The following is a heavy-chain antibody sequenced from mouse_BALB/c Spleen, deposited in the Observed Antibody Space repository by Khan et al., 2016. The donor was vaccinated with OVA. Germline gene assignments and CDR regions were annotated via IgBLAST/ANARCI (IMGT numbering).Heavy chain of an antibody. J-gene: IGHJ4*01. CDR1: GFTFSNYG. V-gene: IGHV5-6*01. D-gene: IGHD1-2*01. Sequence: EVQLVESGGDLVKPGGSLKLSCAASGFTFSNYGMSWVRQTPDKRLEWVATISSGGHFTYYPDSVKGRFTISRDNAKITLYLQMYSLKSEDTAMYYCARSITTSKGDYCTMDYWGQGTSVTVSS. CDR3: ARSITTSKGDYCTMDY. CDR2: ISSGGHFT.